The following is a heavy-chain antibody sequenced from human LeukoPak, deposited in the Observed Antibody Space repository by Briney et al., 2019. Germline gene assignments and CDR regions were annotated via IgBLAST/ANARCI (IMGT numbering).Heavy chain of an antibody. J-gene: IGHJ4*02. D-gene: IGHD2-15*01. CDR1: GFTFSSYS. CDR3: ARDSAALFDY. CDR2: ISSSSSYI. Sequence: GGSLRLSCAASGFTFSSYSMNWVRQAPGKGLEWVSSISSSSSYIYYADSVKGRFTISRDNAKNKMYLEMNSLRAEDTAVYYCARDSAALFDYWGQGTLVTVSS. V-gene: IGHV3-21*01.